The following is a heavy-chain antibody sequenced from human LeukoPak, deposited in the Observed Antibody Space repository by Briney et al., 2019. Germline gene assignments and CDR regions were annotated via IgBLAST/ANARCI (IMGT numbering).Heavy chain of an antibody. J-gene: IGHJ3*02. Sequence: WGALRLSCSAPGFTLSSYGMHWVRQAPGKGLEGGAVISYDGSNKYYADSVKGRFTISGDNSKNTLYLQMNSLRAEDTAVYYCAKDLAYYDFWSGYFDRDAFDIWGQGTMVTVSS. CDR2: ISYDGSNK. V-gene: IGHV3-30*18. CDR1: GFTLSSYG. CDR3: AKDLAYYDFWSGYFDRDAFDI. D-gene: IGHD3-3*01.